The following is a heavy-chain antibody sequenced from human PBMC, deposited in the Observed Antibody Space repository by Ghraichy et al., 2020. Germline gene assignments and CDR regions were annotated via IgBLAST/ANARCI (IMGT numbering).Heavy chain of an antibody. Sequence: GGSLRLSCAASGFTFDDYVMHWVRQAPGKGLEYVAGITWNSGTIGYADSVKGRFTISRDNAKNSLYLHMNSLRDEDTAFYYCVKGRESSSSCYACWYFDLWGRGTLVTVSS. D-gene: IGHD2-2*01. CDR1: GFTFDDYV. V-gene: IGHV3-9*01. CDR3: VKGRESSSSCYACWYFDL. CDR2: ITWNSGTI. J-gene: IGHJ2*01.